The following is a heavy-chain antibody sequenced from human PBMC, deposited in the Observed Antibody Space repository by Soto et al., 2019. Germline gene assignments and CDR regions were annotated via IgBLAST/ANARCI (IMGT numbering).Heavy chain of an antibody. J-gene: IGHJ4*02. CDR1: GYTFTGYY. Sequence: ASVKVSCKASGYTFTGYYMHWARQAPGQGLEWMGWINPNSGGTNYAQKFQGWVTMTRDTSISTAYMELSRLRSDDTAVYYCARDGDISGGISYDILTGYYYFDYWGQGTLVTVSS. D-gene: IGHD3-9*01. CDR3: ARDGDISGGISYDILTGYYYFDY. V-gene: IGHV1-2*04. CDR2: INPNSGGT.